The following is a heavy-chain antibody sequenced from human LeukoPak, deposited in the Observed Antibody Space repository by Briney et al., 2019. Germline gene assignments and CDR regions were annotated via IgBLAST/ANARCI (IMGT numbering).Heavy chain of an antibody. CDR3: ARDDGDGYNFDY. J-gene: IGHJ4*02. CDR2: ISSSSSHI. V-gene: IGHV3-21*01. CDR1: GFTFSSYS. Sequence: GGSLRLSCAASGFTFSSYSMNWVRQAPGKGLEWVSSISSSSSHIYYADSVKGRFTISRDNAKNSLYLQMNSLRAEDTAVYYCARDDGDGYNFDYWGQGTLVTVSS. D-gene: IGHD5-24*01.